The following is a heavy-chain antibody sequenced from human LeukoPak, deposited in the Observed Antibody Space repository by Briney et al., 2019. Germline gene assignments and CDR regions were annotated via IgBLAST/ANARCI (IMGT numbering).Heavy chain of an antibody. D-gene: IGHD2-2*01. V-gene: IGHV4-59*01. CDR2: IYYRGST. CDR3: ARVEYYAIDY. Sequence: PSETLSLTCAVYGGSFSGYYWSWIRQPPGKGLEWIGYIYYRGSTNYNPSLKSRVTISVDTSKNQFSLKLSSVTAADTAVYYCARVEYYAIDYWGQGTLVTVSS. CDR1: GGSFSGYY. J-gene: IGHJ4*02.